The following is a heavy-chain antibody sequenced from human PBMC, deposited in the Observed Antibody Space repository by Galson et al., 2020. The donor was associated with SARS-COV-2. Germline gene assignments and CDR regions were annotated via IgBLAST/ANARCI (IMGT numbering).Heavy chain of an antibody. CDR2: FDPEDGET. J-gene: IGHJ5*02. Sequence: GESLKISCKVSGYTLTELSMHWVRQAPGKGLEWMGGFDPEDGETIYAQKFQGRVTMTEDTSTDTAYMELSSLRSEDTAVYYCATAPPFIAAAGTWFDPWGQGTLVTVSS. CDR3: ATAPPFIAAAGTWFDP. CDR1: GYTLTELS. D-gene: IGHD6-13*01. V-gene: IGHV1-24*01.